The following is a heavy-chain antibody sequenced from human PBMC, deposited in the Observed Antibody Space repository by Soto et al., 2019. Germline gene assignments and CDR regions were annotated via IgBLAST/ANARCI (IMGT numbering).Heavy chain of an antibody. Sequence: QVQLQQWGAGLLKPSETLSLTCAVYGGSFSGYYWSWIRQPPGKGLEWIGEINHSGSTNYNPSLKSRVTISVATSTNQFSLQLSSVTAADTAVYYCARPRYYGSGSYSKPFDYWGQGTLVTVSS. J-gene: IGHJ4*02. CDR2: INHSGST. V-gene: IGHV4-34*01. CDR3: ARPRYYGSGSYSKPFDY. D-gene: IGHD3-10*01. CDR1: GGSFSGYY.